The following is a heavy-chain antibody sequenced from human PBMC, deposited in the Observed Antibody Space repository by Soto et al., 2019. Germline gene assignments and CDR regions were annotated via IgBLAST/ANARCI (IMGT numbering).Heavy chain of an antibody. CDR3: ARDILFDY. J-gene: IGHJ4*02. CDR1: GYTFTSYA. Sequence: QVQLVQSGAEEKKPGASVKVSCKASGYTFTSYAMHWVRQAPGQRLEWMGWINAGNGNTKTSQKFQGRVTITRDTSASTAYMELSSLRSEDTAVYFCARDILFDYWGQGTLVTVSS. V-gene: IGHV1-3*05. D-gene: IGHD2-15*01. CDR2: INAGNGNT.